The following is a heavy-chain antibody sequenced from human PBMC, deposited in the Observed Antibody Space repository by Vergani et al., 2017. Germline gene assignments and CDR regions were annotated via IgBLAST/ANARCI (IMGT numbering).Heavy chain of an antibody. CDR1: RFTFSSYA. CDR3: ARSDSSRYYYYMDV. D-gene: IGHD4-11*01. J-gene: IGHJ6*03. V-gene: IGHV3-30-3*01. CDR2: ISYDGSNK. Sequence: QVQLVESGGGVVQPGRSLRLSCAASRFTFSSYAMHWVRQAPGKGLEWVAVISYDGSNKYYADSVKGRFTISRDNSKNTLYLQMNSLRAEDTAVYYCARSDSSRYYYYMDVWGK.